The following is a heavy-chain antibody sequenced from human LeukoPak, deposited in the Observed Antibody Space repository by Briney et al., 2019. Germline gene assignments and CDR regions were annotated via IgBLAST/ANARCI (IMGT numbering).Heavy chain of an antibody. CDR2: IYPNSGGT. CDR3: AALLAASGNWFDP. D-gene: IGHD6-13*01. V-gene: IGHV1-2*06. J-gene: IGHJ5*02. Sequence: ASVKVSCKASGYTFTDYYMDWVRQAPGQGLEWMGRIYPNSGGTNYAQKFQGRAAMTRDTSISTAYMELSRLRSDDTAVYYCAALLAASGNWFDPWGQGTLVTVSS. CDR1: GYTFTDYY.